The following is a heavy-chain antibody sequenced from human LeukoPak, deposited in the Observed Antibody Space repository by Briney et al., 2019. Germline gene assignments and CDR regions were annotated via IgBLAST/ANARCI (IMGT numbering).Heavy chain of an antibody. CDR2: IWYDGSNK. CDR1: GFSFSSYG. D-gene: IGHD6-13*01. Sequence: PGGSLRLSCAASGFSFSSYGTHWVRQAPGKGLEWVAVIWYDGSNKHYADSVKGRFTISRDNSKNTVYLQMNSLRVEDTAVYYCARDLYGGIATTASAEYGMDVWGQGTTVTVSS. V-gene: IGHV3-33*01. J-gene: IGHJ6*02. CDR3: ARDLYGGIATTASAEYGMDV.